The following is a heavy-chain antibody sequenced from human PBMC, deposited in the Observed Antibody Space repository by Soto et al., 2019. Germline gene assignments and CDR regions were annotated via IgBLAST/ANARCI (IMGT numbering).Heavy chain of an antibody. J-gene: IGHJ3*02. CDR2: INTKTGGT. CDR3: ATDKVAFDM. V-gene: IGHV1-2*02. Sequence: XPVKVSCKASGYLFTGYYIQWVRQAPGQGLEWMGWINTKTGGTKYAQKFQGRVTMTRDTSINTAYMEVSRLRSDDTAVYYCATDKVAFDMWGQGTTVTVSS. D-gene: IGHD3-9*01. CDR1: GYLFTGYY.